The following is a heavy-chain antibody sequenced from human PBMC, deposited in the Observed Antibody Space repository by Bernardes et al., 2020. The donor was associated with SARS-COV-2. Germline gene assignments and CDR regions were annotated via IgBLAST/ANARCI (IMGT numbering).Heavy chain of an antibody. CDR1: GYTFTSYY. Sequence: VKVSCKAFGYTFTSYYMHWVRQAPGQGLEWMGIINPSGGSTSYAQKFQGRVTMTRDTSTSTVYMELSSLRSEDTAVYYCTTSLSLTVVVYAFDIWGQGTTVIVSS. J-gene: IGHJ3*02. D-gene: IGHD3-22*01. V-gene: IGHV1-46*01. CDR3: TTSLSLTVVVYAFDI. CDR2: INPSGGST.